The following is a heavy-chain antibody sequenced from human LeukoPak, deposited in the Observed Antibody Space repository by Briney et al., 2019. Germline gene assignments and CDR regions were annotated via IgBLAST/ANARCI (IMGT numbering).Heavy chain of an antibody. V-gene: IGHV1-46*01. CDR3: ARDGLVVVPAAIRASPYYYYGMDV. J-gene: IGHJ6*02. CDR1: GYTFTSYY. CDR2: INPSGGST. Sequence: ASVKVSCKASGYTFTSYYMHWVRQAPGQGLEWMGIINPSGGSTGYAQKFQGRVTMTRDTSTSTVYMELSSLRSEDTAVYYCARDGLVVVPAAIRASPYYYYGMDVWGQGTTATVSS. D-gene: IGHD2-2*02.